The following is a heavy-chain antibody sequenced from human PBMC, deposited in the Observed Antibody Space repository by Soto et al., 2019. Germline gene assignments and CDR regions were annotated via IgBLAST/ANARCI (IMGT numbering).Heavy chain of an antibody. V-gene: IGHV4-59*01. J-gene: IGHJ4*02. CDR2: IYYSGST. CDR3: SRGGGAPDY. Sequence: QVQLQESGPGLVKPSETLSLMCTVSGGSISSNYWSWIRQPPGKGLEYIGYIYYSGSTNYNPSLNKRITISVGTCMNQFTPKLNSVTAAETAVYYCSRGGGAPDYWGQGTLVTVSS. D-gene: IGHD3-10*01. CDR1: GGSISSNY.